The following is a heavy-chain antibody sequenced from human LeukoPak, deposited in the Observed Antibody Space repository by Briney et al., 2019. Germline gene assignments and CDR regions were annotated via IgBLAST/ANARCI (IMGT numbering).Heavy chain of an antibody. J-gene: IGHJ6*04. Sequence: PGGSLRLSCAASGFTFSSYAMSWVRQAPGKGLEWVSAISGSGGSTYYADSVKGRFTISGDNSKNTLYLQMNSLRAEDTAVYSCATDPWLSGRLPWGVWGKGTTVTVSS. CDR3: ATDPWLSGRLPWGV. D-gene: IGHD3-22*01. CDR1: GFTFSSYA. CDR2: ISGSGGST. V-gene: IGHV3-23*01.